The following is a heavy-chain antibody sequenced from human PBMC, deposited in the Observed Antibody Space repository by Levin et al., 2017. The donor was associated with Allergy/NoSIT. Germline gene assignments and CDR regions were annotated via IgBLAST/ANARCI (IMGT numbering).Heavy chain of an antibody. D-gene: IGHD1-7*01. V-gene: IGHV3-30*04. CDR2: ISYDGRKQ. Sequence: GESLKISCAASGFTFSRYAMHWVRQAPGKGLEWVAVISYDGRKQHYADSVKGRFTISRDNSKNTLYLQMNSLRAEDTAVFYWARDGYKWNYVGEGEGYYYYMDGWGKGTTVTVSS. J-gene: IGHJ6*03. CDR1: GFTFSRYA. CDR3: ARDGYKWNYVGEGEGYYYYMDG.